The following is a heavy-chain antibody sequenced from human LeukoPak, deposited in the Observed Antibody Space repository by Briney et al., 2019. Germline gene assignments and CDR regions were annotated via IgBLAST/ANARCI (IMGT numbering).Heavy chain of an antibody. CDR2: ISYDGSNK. D-gene: IGHD3-22*01. CDR3: AKEERGYYYDSSGPNWFDP. J-gene: IGHJ5*02. CDR1: GFSFSTYS. V-gene: IGHV3-30*18. Sequence: GGSLRLSCAAAGFSFSTYSMNWVRQAPGKGLEWVAVISYDGSNKYYADSVKGRFTISRDNSKNTLYLQMNSLRAEDTAVYYCAKEERGYYYDSSGPNWFDPWGQGTLVTVSS.